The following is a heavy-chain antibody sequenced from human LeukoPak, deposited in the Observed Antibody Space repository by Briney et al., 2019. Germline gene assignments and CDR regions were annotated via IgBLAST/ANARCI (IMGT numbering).Heavy chain of an antibody. Sequence: GGSLRLSCAASGFTFSSYAMSWVRQAPGKGPAWVSRISSDGTTTAYADSVKGRFTISRDSAKNMLYLQMNSLRVEDTAMYYCASPGDNYAILGLDYWGQGTLVTVSS. V-gene: IGHV3-74*01. D-gene: IGHD3-9*01. CDR1: GFTFSSYA. CDR2: ISSDGTTT. CDR3: ASPGDNYAILGLDY. J-gene: IGHJ4*02.